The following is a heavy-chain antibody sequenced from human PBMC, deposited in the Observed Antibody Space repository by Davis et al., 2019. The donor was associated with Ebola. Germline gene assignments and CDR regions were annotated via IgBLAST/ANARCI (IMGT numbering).Heavy chain of an antibody. CDR3: ARSGGPRTVVAMEFDW. Sequence: SETLSLTCTVSAGSITGYDWGWIRHPPGKGLERIGSIYYRGSTYYNPSLKSRVTISVDKSKNQFSLKLSSVTAADTAAYYCARSGGPRTVVAMEFDWWGQGTLVTVSS. V-gene: IGHV4-39*07. CDR1: AGSITGYD. D-gene: IGHD5-12*01. CDR2: IYYRGST. J-gene: IGHJ4*02.